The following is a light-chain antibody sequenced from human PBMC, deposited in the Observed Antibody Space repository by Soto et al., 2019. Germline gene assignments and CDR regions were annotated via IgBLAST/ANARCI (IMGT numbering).Light chain of an antibody. CDR3: QYWDDYSWT. V-gene: IGKV1-5*03. J-gene: IGKJ1*01. CDR2: KAS. CDR1: QSITDW. Sequence: IQMTQSPSTLSASVEDRVTITCRASQSITDWLAWYQQKPGKAPKFLIYKASNLEGGVPSRFSGSGSGTEFTLTISSVQPDDFATYYCQYWDDYSWTFGQGTKVEIK.